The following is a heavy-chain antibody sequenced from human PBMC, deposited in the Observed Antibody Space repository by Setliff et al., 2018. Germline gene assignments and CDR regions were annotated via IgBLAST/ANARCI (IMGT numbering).Heavy chain of an antibody. V-gene: IGHV1-69*05. CDR1: GGTFSSYA. D-gene: IGHD1-7*01. CDR2: IIPIFGTA. CDR3: AREGGELQASYLDY. J-gene: IGHJ4*02. Sequence: SVQVSCKASGGTFSSYAISWVRQAPGQGLAWMGGIIPIFGTANYAQKFQGRVTSTTDESTSTAYMELSSLRSEDTAVYYCAREGGELQASYLDYWGQGTLVTVSS.